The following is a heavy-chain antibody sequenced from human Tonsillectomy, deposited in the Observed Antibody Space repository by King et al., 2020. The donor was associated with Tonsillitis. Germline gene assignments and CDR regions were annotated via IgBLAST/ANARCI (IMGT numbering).Heavy chain of an antibody. D-gene: IGHD3/OR15-3a*01. V-gene: IGHV1-18*04. CDR2: MSTYNGNT. Sequence: VQLVESGAEVKKPGASVKVSCKASGYTFTSYGITWVRQAPGQGLEWMGWMSTYNGNTNYAEKTQGRVTMTRDTSTSTAYMELRSLRSDDTAVYYCARGGGDWGHYYGMDVWGQGTTVTVSS. CDR1: GYTFTSYG. J-gene: IGHJ6*02. CDR3: ARGGGDWGHYYGMDV.